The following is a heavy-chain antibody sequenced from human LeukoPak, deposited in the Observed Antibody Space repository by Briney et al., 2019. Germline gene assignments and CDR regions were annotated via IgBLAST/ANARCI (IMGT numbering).Heavy chain of an antibody. D-gene: IGHD3/OR15-3a*01. V-gene: IGHV3-66*03. CDR1: GCRVSDYY. CDR2: IRDSGEA. J-gene: IGHJ5*02. CDR3: ARDRAANQDWVEFDP. Sequence: GGSLRLSCAVSGCRVSDYYMSWVRQAPGKGLEWVGLIRDSGEAFYADFARGRFAISRDESENTLYLQMNSLRVEDTAVYFCARDRAANQDWVEFDPWGQGTPVIVSS.